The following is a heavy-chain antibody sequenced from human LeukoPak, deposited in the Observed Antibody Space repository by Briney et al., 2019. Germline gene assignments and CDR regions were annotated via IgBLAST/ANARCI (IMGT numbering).Heavy chain of an antibody. V-gene: IGHV3-23*01. Sequence: GGSLRLSCAASGFTFSSYAMSWVRQAPGKGLEWVSAISGSGGSTYYADSVKGRFTISRDNSKNTLYLQMNSLRAEHTAVYYCAGDYYDSSGYSSGVDYWGQGTLVTVSS. CDR1: GFTFSSYA. D-gene: IGHD3-22*01. J-gene: IGHJ4*02. CDR3: AGDYYDSSGYSSGVDY. CDR2: ISGSGGST.